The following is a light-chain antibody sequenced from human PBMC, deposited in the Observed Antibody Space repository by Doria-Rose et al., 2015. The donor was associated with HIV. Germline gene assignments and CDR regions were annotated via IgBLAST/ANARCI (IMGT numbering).Light chain of an antibody. V-gene: IGKV3-20*01. Sequence: TQSPGTLSLSPGERATLSCRASQSFSSNYLAWYQQEPGQAPSLLIYDGSTRATGIPDRFSAGGSGTDFTLTINRLEPEDFALYYCHQYGTSWTFGQGTKVEI. CDR2: DGS. CDR3: HQYGTSWT. CDR1: QSFSSNY. J-gene: IGKJ1*01.